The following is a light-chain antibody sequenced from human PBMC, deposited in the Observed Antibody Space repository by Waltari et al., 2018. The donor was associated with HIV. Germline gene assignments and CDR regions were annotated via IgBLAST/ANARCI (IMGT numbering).Light chain of an antibody. CDR3: QQYLNGPLT. J-gene: IGKJ4*01. V-gene: IGKV1-NL1*01. Sequence: DIQMTQSPSSLSASVGDRVSITCRASQGLGNSLAWYQQKLGNAPKFLPDGASRLESGVPSRFSGSGSGTDFTRTIDNLQPEDSATYYCQQYLNGPLTFGGGTKVEI. CDR2: GAS. CDR1: QGLGNS.